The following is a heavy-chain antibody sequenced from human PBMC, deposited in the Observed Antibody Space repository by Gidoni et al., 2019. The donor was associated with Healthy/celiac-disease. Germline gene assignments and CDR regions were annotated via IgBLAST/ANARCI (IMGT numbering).Heavy chain of an antibody. CDR2: ISGSGGST. Sequence: EVQLLESGGGLVQPGGSLRLSCAASGFTFSSYAMSWVRQAPGKGLEWVSAISGSGGSTYYADSVKGRFTISRDNSKNTLYLQMNSLRAEDTAVYYCAKALYTVTQDYYYYGMDVWGQGTTVTVS. CDR3: AKALYTVTQDYYYYGMDV. J-gene: IGHJ6*02. D-gene: IGHD4-17*01. CDR1: GFTFSSYA. V-gene: IGHV3-23*01.